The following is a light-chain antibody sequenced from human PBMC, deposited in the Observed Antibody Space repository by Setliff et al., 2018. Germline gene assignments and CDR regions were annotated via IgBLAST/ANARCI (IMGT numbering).Light chain of an antibody. CDR2: EVS. CDR1: SSDVGAYNY. J-gene: IGLJ1*01. V-gene: IGLV2-14*01. CDR3: MSYTTIRTYV. Sequence: QSALTQPPSASGSPGQSLTISCTGTSSDVGAYNYVSWYQQHPGKAPKLMISEVSNRPSGVSYRFSGSKSGNTASLTISGLQAEDEADYYCMSYTTIRTYVFGTGTRSPS.